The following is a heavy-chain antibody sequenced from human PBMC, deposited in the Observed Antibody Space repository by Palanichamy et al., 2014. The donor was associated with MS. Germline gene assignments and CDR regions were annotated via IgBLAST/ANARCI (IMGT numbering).Heavy chain of an antibody. CDR1: GFTFSGSA. CDR2: IRSEDKGSAT. Sequence: EVKLVESGGGLVQPGGSLKLSCAASGFTFSGSAMHWVRLPTGKGLEWVGRIRSEDKGSATAYAEAVKGRFTISRDDSRNTTYLQMNSLKPEDTAVYYCTRHPDNWNDLFVDVWGLGTTVIVSS. D-gene: IGHD1-1*01. J-gene: IGHJ6*02. V-gene: IGHV3-73*01. CDR3: TRHPDNWNDLFVDV.